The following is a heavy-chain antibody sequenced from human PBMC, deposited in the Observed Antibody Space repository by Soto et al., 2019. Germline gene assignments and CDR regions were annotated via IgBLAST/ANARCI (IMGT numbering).Heavy chain of an antibody. D-gene: IGHD7-27*01. Sequence: QVQLQESGPGLVKPSQTLSLTCTVSGGSITSDYSCWSWIRQPPGEGLEWIGHSFDSGTTYTTPSLRSQYAISLDTSKNPFSLTLSSVTAADTAVYYCARGPSGDKVHYWGQGALVTVSS. CDR3: ARGPSGDKVHY. CDR2: SFDSGTT. J-gene: IGHJ4*02. V-gene: IGHV4-30-4*01. CDR1: GGSITSDYSC.